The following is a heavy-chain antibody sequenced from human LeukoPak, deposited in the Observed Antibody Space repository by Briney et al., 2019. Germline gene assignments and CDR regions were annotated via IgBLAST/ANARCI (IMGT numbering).Heavy chain of an antibody. Sequence: GGSLRLSCGATGFTFTSYDIHWVRQAPGKGLEWVSAISGSGGSTYYADSVKGRFTISRDNSKNTLYLQMNSLRAEDTAVYYCAKDIVGATTISYYFDYWGQGTLVTVSS. CDR3: AKDIVGATTISYYFDY. CDR1: GFTFTSYD. J-gene: IGHJ4*02. V-gene: IGHV3-23*01. CDR2: ISGSGGST. D-gene: IGHD1-26*01.